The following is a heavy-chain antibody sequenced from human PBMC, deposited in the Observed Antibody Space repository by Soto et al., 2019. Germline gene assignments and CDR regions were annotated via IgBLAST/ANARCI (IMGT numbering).Heavy chain of an antibody. CDR3: ARDPTDYGFYYFDY. CDR1: GFTFSSYS. CDR2: ISSSSSTI. D-gene: IGHD4-17*01. V-gene: IGHV3-48*01. Sequence: EVQLVESGGGLVQPGGSLRLSCAASGFTFSSYSMNWVRQAPGKGLEWVSYISSSSSTIYYAESVKGRFAISRDNAKNSLYLQMNSLRAEDTAVYYCARDPTDYGFYYFDYWGQGTLVTVSS. J-gene: IGHJ4*02.